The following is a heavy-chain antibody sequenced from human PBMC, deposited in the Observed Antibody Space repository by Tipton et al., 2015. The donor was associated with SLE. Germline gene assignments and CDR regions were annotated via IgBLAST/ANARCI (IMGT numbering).Heavy chain of an antibody. CDR2: IYYIGST. J-gene: IGHJ4*02. V-gene: IGHV4-39*02. D-gene: IGHD6-6*01. CDR1: GDSISSYY. CDR3: GRLRIATRTTDFFDY. Sequence: TLSLTCTVSGDSISSYYWGWIRQPPGKGLEWIGNIYYIGSTYYNPSLKSRVTISVDTSKNHFSLKLNSVTAADTAVYYCGRLRIATRTTDFFDYWGQGTLVTVSS.